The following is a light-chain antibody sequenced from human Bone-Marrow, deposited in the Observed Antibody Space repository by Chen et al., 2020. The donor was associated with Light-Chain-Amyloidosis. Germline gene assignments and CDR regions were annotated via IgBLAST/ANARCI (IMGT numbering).Light chain of an antibody. V-gene: IGLV3-25*03. J-gene: IGLJ2*01. Sequence: SYELTQPPSVSVSPGQTARITCSGDDLPTKYAYWYQQKPGQAPVLVIHRDSERPLGIAERFCGSSSGKTATLTISGVQAEDEADYHCQAADSSGTYEVIFGGGTKLTVL. CDR1: DLPTKY. CDR2: RDS. CDR3: QAADSSGTYEVI.